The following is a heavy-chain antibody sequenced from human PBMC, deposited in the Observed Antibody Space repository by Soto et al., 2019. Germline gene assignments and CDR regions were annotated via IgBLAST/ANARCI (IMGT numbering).Heavy chain of an antibody. CDR3: ARGAPRYDFWSGYLERGVWFDP. D-gene: IGHD3-3*01. Sequence: SETLSLTCAVYGGSFSGYYWSWIRQPPGKGLEWIGEINHSGSTNYNPSLKSRVTISVDTSKNQFSLKLSSVTAADTAVYYCARGAPRYDFWSGYLERGVWFDPWGQGTLVTVSS. V-gene: IGHV4-34*01. CDR1: GGSFSGYY. J-gene: IGHJ5*02. CDR2: INHSGST.